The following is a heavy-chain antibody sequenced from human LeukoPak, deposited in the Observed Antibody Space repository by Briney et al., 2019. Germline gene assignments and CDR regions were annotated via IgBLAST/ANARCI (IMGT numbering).Heavy chain of an antibody. V-gene: IGHV3-21*01. CDR3: ARVPNYCSSASCYVDY. J-gene: IGHJ4*02. Sequence: GGSLRLSCAASGFTFSSYSMNWVRQAPGKGLEWVSFISSSSTYIHYADSVTGRFTISRDNAKNSLYLQMNSLRAEDTAVYYCARVPNYCSSASCYVDYWGQGTLVTVSS. CDR2: ISSSSTYI. D-gene: IGHD2-2*01. CDR1: GFTFSSYS.